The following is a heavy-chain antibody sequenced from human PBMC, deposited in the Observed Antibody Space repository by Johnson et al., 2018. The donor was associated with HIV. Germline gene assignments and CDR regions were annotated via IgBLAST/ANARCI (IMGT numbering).Heavy chain of an antibody. CDR2: IRHDGSNK. CDR3: AKNSAAFDI. J-gene: IGHJ3*02. Sequence: QVQLVESGGGVVQPGGSLRLSCAASGFTFRSYGMHWVRQAPGKGLEWVAFIRHDGSNKYYADSVKGRFTISRDNSKNTLYLQMNSLRAEDTAVYYCAKNSAAFDIWGQGTMVTVSS. D-gene: IGHD3-10*01. CDR1: GFTFRSYG. V-gene: IGHV3-30*02.